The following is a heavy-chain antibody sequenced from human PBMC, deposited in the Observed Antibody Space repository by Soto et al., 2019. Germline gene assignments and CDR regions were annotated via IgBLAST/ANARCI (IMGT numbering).Heavy chain of an antibody. Sequence: EVQLLESGGGLVHRGGSLRLSCAASGFTFRNYAMSWVRQAPGKGLEWVSGISGSGDRTYYADSVKGRFTISRDNSKNTLYLQMNSLRAEDTAVYYCAKTGPIVVVPPGLHEALEIWGQGTMVTVSS. CDR2: ISGSGDRT. CDR1: GFTFRNYA. V-gene: IGHV3-23*01. J-gene: IGHJ3*02. CDR3: AKTGPIVVVPPGLHEALEI. D-gene: IGHD2-2*01.